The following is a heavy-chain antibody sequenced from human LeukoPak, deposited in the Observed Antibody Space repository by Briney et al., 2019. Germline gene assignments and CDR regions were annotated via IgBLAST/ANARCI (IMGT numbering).Heavy chain of an antibody. J-gene: IGHJ6*02. CDR3: AKDYGQYSSSWYQHYYGMDV. CDR1: GFTFSSYG. V-gene: IGHV3-30*18. CDR2: ISYDGSNK. D-gene: IGHD6-13*01. Sequence: PGGSLRLSCAASGFTFSSYGMHWVRQAPGKGLEWVAVISYDGSNKYYADSVKGRFTISRDNSKNTLYLQMNSLRAEDTAVYYCAKDYGQYSSSWYQHYYGMDVWGQGTTVTASS.